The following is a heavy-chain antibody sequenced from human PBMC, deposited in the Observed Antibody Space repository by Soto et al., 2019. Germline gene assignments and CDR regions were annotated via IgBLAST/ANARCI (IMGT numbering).Heavy chain of an antibody. D-gene: IGHD3-22*01. J-gene: IGHJ6*02. CDR2: ILPILGTA. Sequence: QVQVVQSGAEVKKPGSSVKVSCKASGDTFSSYAISWVRQAPGQGLEWMGGILPILGTANYAQKFQGRVTITADESSRTAYIVVSSLRSEDTAVYYCARDDYLSSGPEDYFYGMDVWGQGTTVIVSS. CDR3: ARDDYLSSGPEDYFYGMDV. V-gene: IGHV1-69*01. CDR1: GDTFSSYA.